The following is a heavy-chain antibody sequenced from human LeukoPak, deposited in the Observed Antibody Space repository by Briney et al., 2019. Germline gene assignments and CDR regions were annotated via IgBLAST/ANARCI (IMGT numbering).Heavy chain of an antibody. J-gene: IGHJ4*02. CDR3: ARDQWFGELLN. D-gene: IGHD3-10*01. CDR2: IIPILGIA. Sequence: SVKVSCKASGGTLSSYAISWVRQAPGQGLEWMGRIIPILGIANYAQKFQGRVTITADKSTSTAYMELSSLRSEDTAVYYCARDQWFGELLNWGQGTLVTVSS. V-gene: IGHV1-69*04. CDR1: GGTLSSYA.